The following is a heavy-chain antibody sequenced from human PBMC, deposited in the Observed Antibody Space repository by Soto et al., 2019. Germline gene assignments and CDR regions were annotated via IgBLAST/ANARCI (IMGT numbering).Heavy chain of an antibody. J-gene: IGHJ3*02. CDR3: ARGDYYDVSGPFSDAFDI. D-gene: IGHD3-22*01. Sequence: EVQLVESGGGLVQPGGSLRLSCAASGFTFSRYWMSWVRQGPGKGLEWVANIKEDGSQKWYVDSVKGRFSISRDNAKNSLYLQMSSLRVEDTAVYYCARGDYYDVSGPFSDAFDIWGQGTMVTVSS. V-gene: IGHV3-7*04. CDR1: GFTFSRYW. CDR2: IKEDGSQK.